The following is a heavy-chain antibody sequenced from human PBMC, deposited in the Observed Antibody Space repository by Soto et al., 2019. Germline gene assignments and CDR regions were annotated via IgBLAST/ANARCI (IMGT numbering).Heavy chain of an antibody. J-gene: IGHJ5*02. V-gene: IGHV1-18*04. CDR3: ARGDSTGSPTGWFDP. CDR2: ISNYNGDT. Sequence: QVQLVQSGAEVKKPGASVQVSSKASGYTFTRYSINWVRQAPGQGLEWVGWISNYNGDTKYAQKFQGRVTLTTDTSTTTTYMDLRSLTSDDTAVYFCARGDSTGSPTGWFDPWGQGTLVTVSS. CDR1: GYTFTRYS. D-gene: IGHD6-19*01.